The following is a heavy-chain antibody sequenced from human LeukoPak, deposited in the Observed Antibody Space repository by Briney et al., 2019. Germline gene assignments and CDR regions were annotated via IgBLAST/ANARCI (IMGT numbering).Heavy chain of an antibody. CDR2: ISSSSSYI. CDR1: GFTFSSYS. CDR3: ARDHYYDSSVYYGMDA. V-gene: IGHV3-21*01. J-gene: IGHJ6*02. Sequence: GGSLRLSCAASGFTFSSYSMNWVRQAPGKGLEWVSSISSSSSYIYYADSVKGRFTISRDNAKNSLYLQMNSLRAEDTAVYYCARDHYYDSSVYYGMDAWGQGTTVTVSS. D-gene: IGHD3-22*01.